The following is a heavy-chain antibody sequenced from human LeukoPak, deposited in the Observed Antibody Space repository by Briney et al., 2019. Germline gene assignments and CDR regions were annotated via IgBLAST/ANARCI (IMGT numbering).Heavy chain of an antibody. CDR3: ARGRVGYCSGGSCYSTPWFDP. CDR1: GFTFSSYS. V-gene: IGHV3-21*01. J-gene: IGHJ5*02. D-gene: IGHD2-15*01. CDR2: ISSSSSYI. Sequence: GGSLRLSCAASGFTFSSYSMNWVRQAPGKGLEWVSSISSSSSYIYYADSVKGRFTISRDNAKNSLFLQMNSLRAEDTAVYYCARGRVGYCSGGSCYSTPWFDPWGQGTLVTVSS.